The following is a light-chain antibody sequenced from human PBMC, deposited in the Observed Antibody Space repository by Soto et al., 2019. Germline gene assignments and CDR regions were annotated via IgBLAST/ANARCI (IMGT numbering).Light chain of an antibody. J-gene: IGKJ1*01. CDR1: QNISSW. CDR3: QHYNSYSEA. V-gene: IGKV1-5*03. CDR2: KAS. Sequence: IQTTYSPATMCTLVGDRVTSTHRASQNISSWLAWYQQKRGKAPKLLIYKASTLKSGVPSRFSGSGSGTEFTLTISSLQPDDFATYCCQHYNSYSEAFGQGTKVDIK.